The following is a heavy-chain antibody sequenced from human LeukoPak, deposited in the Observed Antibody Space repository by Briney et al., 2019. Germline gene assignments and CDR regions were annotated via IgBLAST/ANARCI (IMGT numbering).Heavy chain of an antibody. J-gene: IGHJ4*02. CDR2: IIPIFGTA. V-gene: IGHV1-69*13. CDR1: GYTFTSYG. CDR3: ARARDIAALSWDFDY. Sequence: SVKVSCKASGYTFTSYGISWVRQAPGQGLEWMGGIIPIFGTANYAQKFQGRVTITADESTSTAYMELSSLRSEDTAVYYCARARDIAALSWDFDYWGQGTLVTVSS. D-gene: IGHD6-6*01.